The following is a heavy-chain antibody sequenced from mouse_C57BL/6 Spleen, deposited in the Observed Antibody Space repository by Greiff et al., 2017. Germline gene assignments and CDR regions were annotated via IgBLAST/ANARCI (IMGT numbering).Heavy chain of an antibody. J-gene: IGHJ4*01. V-gene: IGHV1-82*01. CDR3: ARSGVTTVVATPYAMDY. D-gene: IGHD1-1*01. CDR1: GYAFSSSW. CDR2: IYPGDGDT. Sequence: QVQLQQSGPELVKPGASVKISCKASGYAFSSSWMNWVKQRPGKGLEWIGRIYPGDGDTNYNGKFKGKATLTADKSSSTAYMQLSSLTSEDSAVYFCARSGVTTVVATPYAMDYWGQGTSVTVSS.